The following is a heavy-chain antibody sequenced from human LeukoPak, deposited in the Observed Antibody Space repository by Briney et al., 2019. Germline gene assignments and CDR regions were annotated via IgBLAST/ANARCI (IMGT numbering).Heavy chain of an antibody. Sequence: ASVKVSCKASGYTFTIYGISWVRQAPGQGLEWMGWISTYNGNTSYAQKLQGRVTMTTDTSTSTAYMELRSLRSDDTAVYYCARDSGEPSCYYYDSSGYYGAFDIWGQGTMVTVSS. J-gene: IGHJ3*02. D-gene: IGHD3-22*01. CDR3: ARDSGEPSCYYYDSSGYYGAFDI. CDR2: ISTYNGNT. V-gene: IGHV1-18*01. CDR1: GYTFTIYG.